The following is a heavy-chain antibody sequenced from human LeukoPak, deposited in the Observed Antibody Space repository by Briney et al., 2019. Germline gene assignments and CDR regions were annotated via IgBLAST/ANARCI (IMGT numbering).Heavy chain of an antibody. CDR1: GFTFSSYS. CDR3: ARGVEGCSSTSCCLWFDP. J-gene: IGHJ5*02. Sequence: GGSLRLSCAASGFTFSSYSMNWVRQAPGKGLEWVSSISSSSSYIYYADSVKGRFTISRDNAKNSLYLQMNSLRAEDTAVYYCARGVEGCSSTSCCLWFDPWGQGTLVTVSS. CDR2: ISSSSSYI. D-gene: IGHD2-2*01. V-gene: IGHV3-21*01.